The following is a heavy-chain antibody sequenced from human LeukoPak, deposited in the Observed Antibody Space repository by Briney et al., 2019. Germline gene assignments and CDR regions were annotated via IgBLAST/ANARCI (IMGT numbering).Heavy chain of an antibody. CDR2: INSDGSST. D-gene: IGHD3-3*01. V-gene: IGHV3-74*01. Sequence: GGSLRLSCAASGFTFSSYWMHWVRQAPGKGLVWVSRINSDGSSTSYADSVKGRFTISRDNAKNTLYLQMNSLRAEDTAVYYCARDPRRRYDFWSGYYGIYYYYYMDVWGKGTTVTVSS. J-gene: IGHJ6*03. CDR1: GFTFSSYW. CDR3: ARDPRRRYDFWSGYYGIYYYYYMDV.